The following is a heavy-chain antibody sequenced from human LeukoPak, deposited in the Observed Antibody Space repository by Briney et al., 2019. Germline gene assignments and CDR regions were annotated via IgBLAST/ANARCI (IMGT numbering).Heavy chain of an antibody. D-gene: IGHD3-10*01. CDR1: GGSISSYY. J-gene: IGHJ5*02. V-gene: IGHV4-4*09. Sequence: SETLSLTCTVAGGSISSYYWSWLRQPPGKGLEWIGYIYATGSTNYNPSLKSRVTISVDTSKNQFSLNLRSVTAADTAVYYCARHGSVRSPLGPWGQGTLVTVSS. CDR2: IYATGST. CDR3: ARHGSVRSPLGP.